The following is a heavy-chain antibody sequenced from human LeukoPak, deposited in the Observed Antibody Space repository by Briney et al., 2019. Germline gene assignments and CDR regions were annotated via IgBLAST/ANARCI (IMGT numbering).Heavy chain of an antibody. V-gene: IGHV4-59*01. D-gene: IGHD2-8*01. CDR1: GGSISSYY. CDR2: IYYSGST. J-gene: IGHJ4*02. Sequence: SETLSLTCTVSGGSISSYYWSWIRQPPGKGLEWIGYIYYSGSTNYNPSLKSRVTISVDTSKNQFSLKLTSMTAADTAVYYCARGNGVWNYWGQGTLVTVSS. CDR3: ARGNGVWNY.